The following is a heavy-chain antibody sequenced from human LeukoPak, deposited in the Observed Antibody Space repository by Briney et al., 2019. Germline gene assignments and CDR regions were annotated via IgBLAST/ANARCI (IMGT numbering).Heavy chain of an antibody. CDR1: GGSISSYY. D-gene: IGHD6-13*01. CDR2: IYYSGST. CDR3: ATGRQQLMFDY. V-gene: IGHV4-59*01. J-gene: IGHJ4*02. Sequence: SETLSLTCTVSGGSISSYYWSWIRQPPGKGLEWIGYIYYSGSTNYNPSLKSRVTISVDTSKNQFSLELSSVTAVDTAVYYCATGRQQLMFDYWGQGTLVTVSS.